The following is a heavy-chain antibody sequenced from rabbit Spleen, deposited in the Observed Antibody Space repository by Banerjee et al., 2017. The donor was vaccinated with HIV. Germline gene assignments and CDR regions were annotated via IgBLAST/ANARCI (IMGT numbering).Heavy chain of an antibody. CDR3: ARDTSSSFSSYGMDL. CDR2: IYSASSGRT. Sequence: QSLEESGGDLVKPGASLTLTCTASGVSFSSSSYMCWVRQAPGKGLEWIACIYSASSGRTDYASWAKGRFTISKTSSTTVTLQMTSLTAADTATYFCARDTSSSFSSYGMDLWGQGTLVTVS. V-gene: IGHV1S40*01. CDR1: GVSFSSSSY. D-gene: IGHD1-1*01. J-gene: IGHJ6*01.